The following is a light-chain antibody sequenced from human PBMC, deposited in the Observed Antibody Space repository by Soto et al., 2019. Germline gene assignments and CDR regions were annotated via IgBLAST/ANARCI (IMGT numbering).Light chain of an antibody. CDR2: NVS. Sequence: QSALTQPASVSGSPGQSIAISCTGTSSDIGGHNSVSWYQQHPGKAPKLMIYNVSNRPSGVSNRFSGSKSGNTASLTISGLLAEDEADYYCTSFTSASTYVFGAGTKLTV. CDR3: TSFTSASTYV. J-gene: IGLJ1*01. CDR1: SSDIGGHNS. V-gene: IGLV2-14*01.